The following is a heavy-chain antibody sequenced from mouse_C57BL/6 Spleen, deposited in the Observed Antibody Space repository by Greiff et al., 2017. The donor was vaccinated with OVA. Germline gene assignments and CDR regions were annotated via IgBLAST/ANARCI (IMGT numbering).Heavy chain of an antibody. CDR2: ISSGGSYT. CDR3: ARHYYGSSYDYFDY. D-gene: IGHD1-1*01. CDR1: GFTFSSYG. Sequence: EVKLVESGGDLVKPGGSLKLSCAASGFTFSSYGMSWVRPTPDKRLEWVATISSGGSYTYYPDSVKGRFTISRDNAKNTLYLQMSSLKSEDTAMYYCARHYYGSSYDYFDYWGQGTTLTVSS. V-gene: IGHV5-6*01. J-gene: IGHJ2*01.